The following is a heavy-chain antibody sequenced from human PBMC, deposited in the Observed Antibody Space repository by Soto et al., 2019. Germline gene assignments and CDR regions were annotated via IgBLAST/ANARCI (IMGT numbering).Heavy chain of an antibody. CDR2: INNDGSRT. Sequence: VGSLRLSCASSVFTFSNYWIHWVRQVPGEGLVWVSTINNDGSRTWYADSVRGRIAMSRDKARNLVYLQMNSLRAEDTAVYYCGTTFEYWGQGALVNVSS. V-gene: IGHV3-74*01. J-gene: IGHJ4*02. CDR3: GTTFEY. D-gene: IGHD1-26*01. CDR1: VFTFSNYW.